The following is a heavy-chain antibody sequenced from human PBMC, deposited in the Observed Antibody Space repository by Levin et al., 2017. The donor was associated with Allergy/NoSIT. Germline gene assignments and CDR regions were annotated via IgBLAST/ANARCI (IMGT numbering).Heavy chain of an antibody. V-gene: IGHV1-69*04. D-gene: IGHD5-18*01. J-gene: IGHJ4*02. Sequence: SVKVSCKASGGTFSSYAISWVRQAPGQGLEWMGRIIPILGIANYAQKFQGRVTITADKSTSTAYMKLSSLRSEDTAVYYCARDRENIWIQEYWDWGQGTLVTVSS. CDR1: GGTFSSYA. CDR2: IIPILGIA. CDR3: ARDRENIWIQEYWD.